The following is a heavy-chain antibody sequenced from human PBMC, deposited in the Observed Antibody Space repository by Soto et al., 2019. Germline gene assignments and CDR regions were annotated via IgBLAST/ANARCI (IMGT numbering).Heavy chain of an antibody. CDR3: ARWWSGSRKGFDP. CDR1: GGSISSGDYY. D-gene: IGHD3-3*01. V-gene: IGHV4-31*03. Sequence: QVQLQESGPGLVKPSQTLSLTCTVSGGSISSGDYYWSWIRQHPGKGLEWIGYIYYSGSTYYNPSLRSRVTISVDTSKHQFTLKLSSVTAADTAVYYCARWWSGSRKGFDPWGQGTLVTVSS. CDR2: IYYSGST. J-gene: IGHJ5*02.